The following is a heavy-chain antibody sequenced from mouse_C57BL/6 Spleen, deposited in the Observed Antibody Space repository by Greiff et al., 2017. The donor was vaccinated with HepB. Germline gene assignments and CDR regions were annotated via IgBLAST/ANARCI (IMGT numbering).Heavy chain of an antibody. J-gene: IGHJ4*01. CDR1: GYAFTNYL. V-gene: IGHV1-54*01. Sequence: QVQLQQSGAELVRPGTSVKVSCKASGYAFTNYLIEWVKQRPGQGLEWIGVINPGSGGTNYNEKFKGKATLTADKSSSTAYMPLSSLTSEDSAVYFCARSPYGKGAMDYWGQGTSVTVSS. CDR3: ARSPYGKGAMDY. CDR2: INPGSGGT. D-gene: IGHD2-1*01.